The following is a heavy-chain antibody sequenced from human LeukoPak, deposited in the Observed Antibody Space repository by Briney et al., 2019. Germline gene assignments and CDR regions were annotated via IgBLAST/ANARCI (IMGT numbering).Heavy chain of an antibody. V-gene: IGHV3-30-3*01. D-gene: IGHD2-15*01. CDR1: GFTFSSYA. J-gene: IGHJ4*02. Sequence: PGRSLRLSCAASGFTFSSYAMHWVRQAPGKGLEWVAVISYDGSNKYYADSVKGRFTISRDNAKNSLYLQMNSLRAEDTAVYYCARDLGSSDYWGQGTLVTVSS. CDR2: ISYDGSNK. CDR3: ARDLGSSDY.